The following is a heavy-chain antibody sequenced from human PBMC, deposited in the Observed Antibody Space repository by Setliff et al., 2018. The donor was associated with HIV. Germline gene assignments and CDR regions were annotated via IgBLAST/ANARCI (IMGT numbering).Heavy chain of an antibody. CDR3: ARLSLSLVRGIINSGDRFFDY. J-gene: IGHJ4*02. CDR2: IYYSGTT. Sequence: KPSETLSLTCTASGASVNSNNYYWGWIRQPPGKGLEWIASIYYSGTTYYNPSLKSRVTISVDTSKNQFSLKLSSVTAADTAVYYCARLSLSLVRGIINSGDRFFDYWGQGSLVTVSS. D-gene: IGHD3-10*01. CDR1: GASVNSNNYY. V-gene: IGHV4-39*01.